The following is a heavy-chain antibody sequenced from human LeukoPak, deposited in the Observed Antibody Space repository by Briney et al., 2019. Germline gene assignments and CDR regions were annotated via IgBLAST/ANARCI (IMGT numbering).Heavy chain of an antibody. V-gene: IGHV1-46*01. J-gene: IGHJ6*04. Sequence: ASVKVSCKASGYTFTSYYMHWVRQAPGQGLEWMGIINPSGGSTSYAQKFQGRVTMTRDTSTSTVYMELSSLRSEDTAVYYCARVDSQVLSSGWNYYYGMDVWGKGTTVTVSS. D-gene: IGHD6-19*01. CDR1: GYTFTSYY. CDR3: ARVDSQVLSSGWNYYYGMDV. CDR2: INPSGGST.